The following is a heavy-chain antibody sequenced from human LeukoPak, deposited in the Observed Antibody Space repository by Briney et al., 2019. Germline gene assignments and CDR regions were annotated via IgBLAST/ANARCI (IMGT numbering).Heavy chain of an antibody. CDR1: GFTFSSYS. Sequence: GGSLRLSCAASGFTFSSYSMNWVRQPPGKGLEWVSSISSSSTYIYYADSLKGRFTISRDNAKNSLYLQMNSLRAEDTAVYYCARGPETYGDYGPIYYGMGVWGKGTTVTVSS. V-gene: IGHV3-21*01. CDR2: ISSSSTYI. CDR3: ARGPETYGDYGPIYYGMGV. D-gene: IGHD4-17*01. J-gene: IGHJ6*04.